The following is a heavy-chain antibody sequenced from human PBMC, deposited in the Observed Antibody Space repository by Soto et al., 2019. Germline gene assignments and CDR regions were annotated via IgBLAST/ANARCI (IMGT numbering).Heavy chain of an antibody. CDR3: ARLLPSGGAFDI. J-gene: IGHJ3*02. V-gene: IGHV4-30-4*01. CDR2: IYYSGNT. D-gene: IGHD3-16*01. Sequence: QVQLQESGPGLVKPSQTLSLTCTVSGGSISSGDYYWSWIRQPPGKGLEWVGYIYYSGNTYYNPSLKRRITISVDTSTNHFFLKVTSVTAADTAVYYCARLLPSGGAFDIWGQGTMVTVSS. CDR1: GGSISSGDYY.